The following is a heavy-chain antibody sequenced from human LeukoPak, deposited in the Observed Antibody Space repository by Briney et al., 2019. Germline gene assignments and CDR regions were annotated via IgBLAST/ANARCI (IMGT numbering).Heavy chain of an antibody. D-gene: IGHD3-22*01. CDR1: GFTFSSYS. V-gene: IGHV3-48*01. J-gene: IGHJ4*02. CDR3: GRAPCYYDSSGYYAY. CDR2: ISSSSSTI. Sequence: HSGGSLRLSCAASGFTFSSYSMNWVRQAPGKGLEWVSYISSSSSTIYDADSVKGRLTISRDNAKNSLYLQMTSVRAEDTAVYYCGRAPCYYDSSGYYAYWGEGNLLTASS.